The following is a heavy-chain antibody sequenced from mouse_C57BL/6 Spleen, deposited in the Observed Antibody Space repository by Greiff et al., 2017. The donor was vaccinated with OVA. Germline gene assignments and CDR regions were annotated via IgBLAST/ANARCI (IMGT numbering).Heavy chain of an antibody. Sequence: QVQLQQPGAELVKPGASVKLSCKASGYTFTSYWMHWVKQRPGQGLEWIGVIHPNSGSTNYNETFKSKATLTVDKSSSTAYMQLSSLTAEDSAVDACAKSYEGYRYYAMDYWGQGTSVTVSS. D-gene: IGHD2-3*01. CDR3: AKSYEGYRYYAMDY. CDR1: GYTFTSYW. CDR2: IHPNSGST. V-gene: IGHV1-64*01. J-gene: IGHJ4*01.